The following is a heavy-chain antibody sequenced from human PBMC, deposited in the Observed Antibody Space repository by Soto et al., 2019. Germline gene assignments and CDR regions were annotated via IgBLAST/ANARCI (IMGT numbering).Heavy chain of an antibody. CDR3: AREIPCAGAWFCP. CDR1: GYTFSNYG. D-gene: IGHD2-2*01. Sequence: QVQLVQSGGEVKRPGASVKVSCKTSGYTFSNYGITWVRQAPGQPLEWLGWISLYSDGTNYAQKFQGRVSMTTDTTMTTAYMKLRSMRSDDTAGYYCAREIPCAGAWFCPWGEGTLDTVSS. V-gene: IGHV1-18*01. CDR2: ISLYSDGT. J-gene: IGHJ5*02.